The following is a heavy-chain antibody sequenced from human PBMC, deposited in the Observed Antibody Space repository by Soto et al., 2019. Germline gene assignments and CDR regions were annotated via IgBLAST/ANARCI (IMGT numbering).Heavy chain of an antibody. CDR1: GGTFSSYA. CDR3: ARDYSGYDSVDPGDY. J-gene: IGHJ4*02. CDR2: IIPIFGTA. D-gene: IGHD5-12*01. Sequence: QVQLVQSGAEVKKPGSSVKVSCKASGGTFSSYAISWVRQAPGQGLEWMGGIIPIFGTANYAQKFQGRVTITADESTSTGYMELSCLRSEDTAVYYCARDYSGYDSVDPGDYWGQGTLVTVSS. V-gene: IGHV1-69*01.